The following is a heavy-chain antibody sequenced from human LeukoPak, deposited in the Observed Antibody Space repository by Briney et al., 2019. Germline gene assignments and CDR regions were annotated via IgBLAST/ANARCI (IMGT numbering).Heavy chain of an antibody. CDR1: GGSFSGYY. Sequence: SETLSLTCAVYGGSFSGYYWSWIRQPPGKGLEWIGEINHSGSTYYNPSLKSRVTISVDRSKNQFSLKLSSVTAADTAVYYCARAIITMGFDPWGQGTLVTVSS. J-gene: IGHJ5*02. V-gene: IGHV4-34*01. D-gene: IGHD3-10*01. CDR3: ARAIITMGFDP. CDR2: INHSGST.